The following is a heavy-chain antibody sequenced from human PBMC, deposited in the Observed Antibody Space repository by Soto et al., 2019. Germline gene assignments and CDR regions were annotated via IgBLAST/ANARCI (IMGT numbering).Heavy chain of an antibody. CDR2: IYYSGST. D-gene: IGHD7-27*01. Sequence: PSETLSLTCTVSGGSISSGGYYWSWIRQHPGKGLEWIGYIYYSGSTYYNPSLKSRVTISVDTSKNQFSLKLTSVTAADTAVYYCARAINWGERESTIFDYWGQGTLVTVSS. V-gene: IGHV4-31*03. CDR1: GGSISSGGYY. J-gene: IGHJ4*02. CDR3: ARAINWGERESTIFDY.